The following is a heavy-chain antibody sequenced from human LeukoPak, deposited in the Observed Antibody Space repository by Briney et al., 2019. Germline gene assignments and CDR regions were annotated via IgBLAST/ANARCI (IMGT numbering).Heavy chain of an antibody. V-gene: IGHV4-34*01. CDR3: ASGMIAQLIFDY. CDR2: INHSGST. D-gene: IGHD3-22*01. CDR1: GGPFIGYY. Sequence: SETLSLTCAVYGGPFIGYYWSWIRQPPGKGLEWIGEINHSGSTNYNPSLKSRVTISVDTSKSQFSLKLSSVTAADTAVYYCASGMIAQLIFDYWGQGTLVTVSS. J-gene: IGHJ4*02.